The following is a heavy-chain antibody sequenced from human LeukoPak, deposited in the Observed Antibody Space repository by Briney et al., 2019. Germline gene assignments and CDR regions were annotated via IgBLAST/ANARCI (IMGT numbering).Heavy chain of an antibody. D-gene: IGHD3-16*01. V-gene: IGHV4-38-2*02. Sequence: PSETLSLTCTVSNYSVSSNVHWSWIRQSPGRGLEWIGSVYQSGNAYYNPSLKSRVLLSFDPSKKELSLQINSVTATDTAVYFCARDPNWDSWFDPWGQGALVTVSS. CDR2: VYQSGNA. CDR3: ARDPNWDSWFDP. CDR1: NYSVSSNVH. J-gene: IGHJ5*02.